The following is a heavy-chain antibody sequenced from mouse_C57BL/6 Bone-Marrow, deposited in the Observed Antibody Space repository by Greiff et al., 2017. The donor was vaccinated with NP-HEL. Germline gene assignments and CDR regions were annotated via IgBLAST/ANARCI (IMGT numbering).Heavy chain of an antibody. J-gene: IGHJ4*01. D-gene: IGHD1-1*01. CDR2: IWRGGST. V-gene: IGHV2-5*01. CDR3: ANDYGSSYVRYAMDY. Sequence: QVQLKESGPGLVQPSQSLSITCTVSGFSLTSYGVHWVRQSPGKGLEWLGVIWRGGSTDYNAAFMSRLSITKDNSKSQVFFKMNSLQADDTARYYCANDYGSSYVRYAMDYWGQGTSVTVSS. CDR1: GFSLTSYG.